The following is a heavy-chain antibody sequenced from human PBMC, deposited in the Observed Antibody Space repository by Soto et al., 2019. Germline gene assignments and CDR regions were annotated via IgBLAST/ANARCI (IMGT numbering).Heavy chain of an antibody. CDR2: IYYSGST. CDR1: GGSISSYY. Sequence: SETLSLTCTVSGGSISSYYWSWIRQPPGKGLEWIGYIYYSGSTNYNPSLKSRVTISVDTSKNQFSLKLSSVTAADQAVYYCARHPQQLVRSPKQGDYYYYYYYMDVWGKGTTVTVSS. CDR3: ARHPQQLVRSPKQGDYYYYYYYMDV. J-gene: IGHJ6*03. D-gene: IGHD6-13*01. V-gene: IGHV4-59*08.